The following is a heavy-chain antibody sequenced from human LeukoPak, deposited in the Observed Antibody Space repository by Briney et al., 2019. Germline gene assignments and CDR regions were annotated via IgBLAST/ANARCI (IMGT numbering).Heavy chain of an antibody. Sequence: GASVKVSCKASGGTFSSYAISWVRQAPGQGLEWMGRIIPILGIANYAQKFQDRVTITADKSTSTAYMELSSLSSEDTAVYYCASPNYYDSSGYYNYWGQGTLVTVSS. CDR1: GGTFSSYA. D-gene: IGHD3-22*01. V-gene: IGHV1-69*04. CDR3: ASPNYYDSSGYYNY. J-gene: IGHJ4*02. CDR2: IIPILGIA.